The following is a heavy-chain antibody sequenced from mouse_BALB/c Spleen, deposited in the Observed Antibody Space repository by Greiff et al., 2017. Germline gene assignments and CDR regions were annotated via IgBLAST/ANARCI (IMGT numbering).Heavy chain of an antibody. D-gene: IGHD2-4*01. CDR2: INPGSGGT. J-gene: IGHJ3*01. V-gene: IGHV1-54*01. CDR1: GYAFTNYL. CDR3: ARGAHDYARRTFAY. Sequence: VKLQQSGAELVRPGTSVKVSCKASGYAFTNYLIEWVKQRPGQGLEWIGVINPGSGGTNYNEKFKGKATLTADKSSSTAYMQLSSLTSDDSAVYFCARGAHDYARRTFAYWGQGTLVTVSA.